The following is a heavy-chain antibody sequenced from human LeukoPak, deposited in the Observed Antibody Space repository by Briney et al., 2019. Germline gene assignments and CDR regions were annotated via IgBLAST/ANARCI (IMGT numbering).Heavy chain of an antibody. V-gene: IGHV4-61*02. Sequence: PSQTLSLTCTVSGGSISSGSYYWSWIRQPAGKGLEWFGRIYTSGSTNYNPSLKSRVTISVDTSKNQFSLKLSSVTAADTAVYYCAREGYSGYTGIDYWGQGTLVTVSS. CDR1: GGSISSGSYY. CDR3: AREGYSGYTGIDY. J-gene: IGHJ4*02. D-gene: IGHD5-12*01. CDR2: IYTSGST.